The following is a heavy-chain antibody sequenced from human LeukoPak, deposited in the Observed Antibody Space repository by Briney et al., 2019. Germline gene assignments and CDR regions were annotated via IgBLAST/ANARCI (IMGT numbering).Heavy chain of an antibody. V-gene: IGHV4-59*01. CDR1: GGSISTYY. CDR2: IDYSGAT. Sequence: SETLSLTCTVSGGSISTYYWSCIRQPPGKGLEWIGYIDYSGATNYNPSLKSRVTISVDTSKNQFSLKLSSVTAADTAVYYCARVSAVGAKDFDYWGQGTLVTVSS. J-gene: IGHJ4*02. CDR3: ARVSAVGAKDFDY. D-gene: IGHD1-26*01.